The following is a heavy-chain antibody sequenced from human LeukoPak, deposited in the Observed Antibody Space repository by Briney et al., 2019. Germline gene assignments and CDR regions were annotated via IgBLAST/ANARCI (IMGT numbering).Heavy chain of an antibody. D-gene: IGHD4-17*01. Sequence: GGSLRLSCAASGFTFSTYSMHWVRQAPGKGLEWVSVISYDGNSKFYADSVKGRFTVSRDNSRNTLFLQMNSLRAEDTAVYYCATLYGDYLTPFDYWGQGALVIVSS. CDR1: GFTFSTYS. CDR2: ISYDGNSK. CDR3: ATLYGDYLTPFDY. J-gene: IGHJ4*02. V-gene: IGHV3-30-3*01.